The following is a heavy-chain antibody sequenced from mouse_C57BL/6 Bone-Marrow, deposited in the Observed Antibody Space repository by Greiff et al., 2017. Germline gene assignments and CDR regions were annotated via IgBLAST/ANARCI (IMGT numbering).Heavy chain of an antibody. V-gene: IGHV1-31*01. J-gene: IGHJ3*01. CDR3: ARSGTGSSTWFAY. CDR2: IYPYNGVS. Sequence: VQLKESGPELVKPGASVKISCKASGYSFTGYYMHWVKQSHGNILDWIGYIYPYNGVSSYNQKFKGKATLTVDKSSSTAYMELRSLTSEDSAVYYCARSGTGSSTWFAYWGQGTLVTVSA. CDR1: GYSFTGYY. D-gene: IGHD1-1*01.